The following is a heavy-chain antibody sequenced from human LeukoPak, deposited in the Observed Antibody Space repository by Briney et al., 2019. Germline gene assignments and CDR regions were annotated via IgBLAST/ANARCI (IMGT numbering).Heavy chain of an antibody. CDR3: ARDNYDYVWGSYRLYFDY. Sequence: PGGSLRLSCAASGFTVSSNYMSWVRQAPGKGLEWVSVIYSGGSTYYADSVKGRFTISRDNAKNSLYLQMNSLRAEDTAVYYCARDNYDYVWGSYRLYFDYWGQGTLVTVSS. V-gene: IGHV3-53*01. J-gene: IGHJ4*02. D-gene: IGHD3-16*02. CDR2: IYSGGST. CDR1: GFTVSSNY.